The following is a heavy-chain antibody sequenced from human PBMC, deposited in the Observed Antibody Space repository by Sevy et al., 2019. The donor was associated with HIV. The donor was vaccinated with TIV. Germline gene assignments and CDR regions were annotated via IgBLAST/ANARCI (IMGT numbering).Heavy chain of an antibody. CDR2: IKSKTDAATR. CDR3: AAGTGSSDFDY. CDR1: GFTFREAW. V-gene: IGHV3-15*01. Sequence: GGSLRLSCAASGFTFREAWMSWVRQAPGKGPEWVGRIKSKTDAATRDFAAPVRGRFSISRDDSANTVYLVMNNLKPEDTGVYYCAAGTGSSDFDYWGQGTLVTVSS. D-gene: IGHD1-26*01. J-gene: IGHJ4*02.